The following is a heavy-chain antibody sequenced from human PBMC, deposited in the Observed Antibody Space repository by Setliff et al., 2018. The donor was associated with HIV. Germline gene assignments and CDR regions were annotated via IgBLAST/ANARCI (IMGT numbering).Heavy chain of an antibody. CDR3: ARRDGRSMNAFQI. CDR1: GYSFTTFW. Sequence: GESLKISCKGSGYSFTTFWIAWARQMPGEGLEWMGIIYPEDSNIKYNPSFQSQVTISADKSITTAYLEIHNLKASDTATYYCARRDGRSMNAFQIWGPGTMVTVSS. D-gene: IGHD6-13*01. J-gene: IGHJ3*01. CDR2: IYPEDSNI. V-gene: IGHV5-51*01.